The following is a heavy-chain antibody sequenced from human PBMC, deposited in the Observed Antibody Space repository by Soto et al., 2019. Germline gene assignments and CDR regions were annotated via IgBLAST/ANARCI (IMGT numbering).Heavy chain of an antibody. V-gene: IGHV5-51*01. D-gene: IGHD3-22*01. J-gene: IGHJ4*02. CDR1: GYSFTSYW. Sequence: PGESRKISCKGSGYSFTSYWIGWVRQMPGKGLEWMGIIYPGDSDTRYSPSFQGQVTISADKSISTAYLQWSSLKASGTAMYYCARSVLMDYYDSSGYPDYWGQGTLVTVSS. CDR2: IYPGDSDT. CDR3: ARSVLMDYYDSSGYPDY.